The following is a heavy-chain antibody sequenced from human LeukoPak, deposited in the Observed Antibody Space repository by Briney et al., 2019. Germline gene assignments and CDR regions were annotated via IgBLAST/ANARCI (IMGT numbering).Heavy chain of an antibody. CDR2: INHSGST. J-gene: IGHJ6*03. V-gene: IGHV4-34*01. Sequence: SETLSLTCAVYGGSFSGYYWSWIRQPPGKGLEWIGEINHSGSTNYNPSLKSRVTISVDTSKNQFSLKLSSVTAADTAVYYCARRYYYYYMDVWGKGTTVTVSS. CDR1: GGSFSGYY. CDR3: ARRYYYYYMDV.